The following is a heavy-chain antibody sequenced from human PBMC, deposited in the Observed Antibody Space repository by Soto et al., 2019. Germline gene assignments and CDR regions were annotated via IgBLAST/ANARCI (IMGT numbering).Heavy chain of an antibody. V-gene: IGHV1-3*01. CDR2: INAGNGNT. Sequence: GASMKVPCKASGYTFTSYPMPRVRQAPGQRLEWMGWINAGNGNTKYSQKFQGRVTITRDTSASTAYMELSSLRSEDTAVYYCARGVAGSIFTGGSNYYYYMDVWGKGTTVTVSS. CDR3: ARGVAGSIFTGGSNYYYYMDV. D-gene: IGHD3-3*01. CDR1: GYTFTSYP. J-gene: IGHJ6*03.